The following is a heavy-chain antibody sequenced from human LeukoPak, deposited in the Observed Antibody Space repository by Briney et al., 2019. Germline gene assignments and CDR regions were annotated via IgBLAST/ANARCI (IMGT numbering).Heavy chain of an antibody. Sequence: PSETLSLTCTVSGYSISSGYYWGWIRQPPGKGLEWIGSIYHSGSTYYNPSLKSRVTISVDTSKNQFSLKLSSVTAADTAVYYCARDRYSSSWHNWFDPWGQGTLVTVSS. CDR3: ARDRYSSSWHNWFDP. CDR1: GYSISSGYY. CDR2: IYHSGST. J-gene: IGHJ5*02. D-gene: IGHD6-13*01. V-gene: IGHV4-38-2*02.